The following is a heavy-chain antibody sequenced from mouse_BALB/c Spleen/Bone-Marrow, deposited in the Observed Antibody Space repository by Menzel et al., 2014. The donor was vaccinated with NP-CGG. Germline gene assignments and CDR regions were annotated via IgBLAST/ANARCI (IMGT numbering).Heavy chain of an antibody. CDR2: INPDSKTK. D-gene: IGHD1-1*01. J-gene: IGHJ3*01. V-gene: IGHV4-1*02. CDR3: ARMGYYGWLAY. CDR1: GFDFRTYW. Sequence: EVKLMESGGGLVQPGGFLKLSCAASGFDFRTYWMSWVRQAPGKGLEWIGEINPDSKTKNYAPSLKDKFIISRDNAKNTLYLQMSKVRSEDTAFYYCARMGYYGWLAYWGQGTLVTVSA.